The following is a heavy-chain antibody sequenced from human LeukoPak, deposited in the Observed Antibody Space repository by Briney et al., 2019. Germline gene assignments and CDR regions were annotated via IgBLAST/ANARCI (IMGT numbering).Heavy chain of an antibody. J-gene: IGHJ4*02. Sequence: GGSPRLSCAASGFTFSSYAMSWVRQAPGKGLEWVSAISGSGGSTYYADSVKGRFTISRDNSKNTLYLQMNSLRAEDTAVYYCAKGHSYGKHLDYWGQGTLVTVSS. V-gene: IGHV3-23*01. CDR1: GFTFSSYA. D-gene: IGHD5-18*01. CDR3: AKGHSYGKHLDY. CDR2: ISGSGGST.